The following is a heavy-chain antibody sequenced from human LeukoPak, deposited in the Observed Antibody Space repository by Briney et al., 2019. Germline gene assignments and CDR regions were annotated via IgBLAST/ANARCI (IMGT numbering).Heavy chain of an antibody. Sequence: GESLKISCKGSGYSFISYWIGWVRQMPGKGLEWMGIIYPGGSDTTYSPSFQGQVTISADKSINTAYLQWRSLKASDTAMYYCARSFAHVERYYFDYWGQGTLVSVSS. J-gene: IGHJ4*02. V-gene: IGHV5-51*01. CDR3: ARSFAHVERYYFDY. CDR2: IYPGGSDT. CDR1: GYSFISYW. D-gene: IGHD1-1*01.